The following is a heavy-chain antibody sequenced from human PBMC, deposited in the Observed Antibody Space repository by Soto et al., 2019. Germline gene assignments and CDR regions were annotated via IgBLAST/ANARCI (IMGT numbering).Heavy chain of an antibody. CDR2: IDYRGST. CDR3: ARDSGSYYGYYYAFDV. CDR1: GGFISSGGYY. J-gene: IGHJ6*02. V-gene: IGHV4-31*03. Sequence: SETLSLTCTVSGGFISSGGYYWSWIRQHPGKGLEWIGYIDYRGSTDYSPSLKSRVTISLDTSKNQFSLKLTSVTAADTAVYYCARDSGSYYGYYYAFDVWGQGTTVTVSS. D-gene: IGHD1-26*01.